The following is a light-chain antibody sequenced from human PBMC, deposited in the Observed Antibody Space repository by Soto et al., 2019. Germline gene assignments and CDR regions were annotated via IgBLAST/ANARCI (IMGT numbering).Light chain of an antibody. Sequence: QSVLIQPPSASGTPGQRVTISCSGSRSNIGRNYVYWYQQVPGTAPKLLIYRNNQRPSGVPDRFSASKSGTSASLAISGLRSEDEADYYCAAWDDTLSGFAVFGGGTQLTVL. CDR3: AAWDDTLSGFAV. J-gene: IGLJ7*01. CDR2: RNN. CDR1: RSNIGRNY. V-gene: IGLV1-47*01.